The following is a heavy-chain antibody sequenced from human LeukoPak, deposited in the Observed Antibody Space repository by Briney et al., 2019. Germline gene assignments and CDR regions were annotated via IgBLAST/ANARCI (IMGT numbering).Heavy chain of an antibody. Sequence: ASVKVSCKASGYTFTIYGISWVRQAPGQGLEWMGWISAYNGNTNYAQKLQGRVTMTTDTSTSTAYMELRSLRSDDTAVYYCARAPYYYGSGNPDYWGQGTLVTVSS. V-gene: IGHV1-18*01. CDR3: ARAPYYYGSGNPDY. CDR2: ISAYNGNT. J-gene: IGHJ4*02. CDR1: GYTFTIYG. D-gene: IGHD3-10*01.